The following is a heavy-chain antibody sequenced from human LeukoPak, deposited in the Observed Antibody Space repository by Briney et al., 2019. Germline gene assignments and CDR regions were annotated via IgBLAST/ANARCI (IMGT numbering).Heavy chain of an antibody. J-gene: IGHJ4*02. V-gene: IGHV1-3*01. CDR2: ISAGNGDT. Sequence: ASVKLSSKASGFTFTSYAFHWVRQAPGHRLDWMGWISAGNGDTKYSQRFQDRVTITRDTSATTAYMELSSLRSEDTAVYYCARVGSETLDYWGQGTLVTVSS. CDR3: ARVGSETLDY. D-gene: IGHD3-10*01. CDR1: GFTFTSYA.